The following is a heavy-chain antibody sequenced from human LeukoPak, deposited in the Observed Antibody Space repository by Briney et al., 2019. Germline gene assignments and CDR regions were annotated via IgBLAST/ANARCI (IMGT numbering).Heavy chain of an antibody. CDR1: GFTFSNSD. Sequence: PGGSLRLSCAASGFTFSNSDMNWVHQAPGKRLEWVSGVSWNGSRTHYADSVKGRFIISRDNSRNTLYLQTNSLRAEDTAVYYCVRGKRVTMIVVVITSLRPILEYFQHWGQGTLVTVSS. V-gene: IGHV3-35*01. CDR3: VRGKRVTMIVVVITSLRPILEYFQH. CDR2: VSWNGSRT. D-gene: IGHD3-22*01. J-gene: IGHJ1*01.